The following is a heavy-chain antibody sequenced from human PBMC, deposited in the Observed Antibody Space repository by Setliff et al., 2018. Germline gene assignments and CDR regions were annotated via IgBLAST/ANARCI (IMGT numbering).Heavy chain of an antibody. CDR3: ARLSSSLPDY. Sequence: SETLSLTCAVSGGSISSGGYYWSWIRQPAGKGLEWIGHIYTSGSTNYNPSLKSRVTISVDTSKNQFSLKLSSVTAADTAVYYCARLSSSLPDYWGQGTLVTVST. V-gene: IGHV4-61*09. CDR2: IYTSGST. CDR1: GGSISSGGYY. J-gene: IGHJ4*02. D-gene: IGHD6-6*01.